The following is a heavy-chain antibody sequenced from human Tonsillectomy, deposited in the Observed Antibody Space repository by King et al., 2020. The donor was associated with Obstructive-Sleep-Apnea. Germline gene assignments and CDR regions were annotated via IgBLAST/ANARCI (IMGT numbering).Heavy chain of an antibody. CDR1: GDSIRSGGYY. D-gene: IGHD6-19*01. CDR3: ARSYSSGWHDY. V-gene: IGHV4-31*03. CDR2: IYYSGSP. J-gene: IGHJ4*02. Sequence: VQLQESGPGLVKPSQTLSLTCTVSGDSIRSGGYYWSWVRQHPGKGLEGIGYIYYSGSPYYNPSLTSRVTLSVDTSKNQFSLKLSSVTAADTALYYCARSYSSGWHDYWGQGALVTVSS.